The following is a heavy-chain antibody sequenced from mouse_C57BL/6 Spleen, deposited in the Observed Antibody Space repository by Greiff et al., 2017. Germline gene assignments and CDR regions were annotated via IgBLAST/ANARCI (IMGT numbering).Heavy chain of an antibody. Sequence: VQLQQPGAELVKPGASVKLSCKASGYTFTSSWMHWVKQRPGRGLEWIGRIDPIIGGTKYNEKFKSKATLTVDKPSSTADMQLSSLTSEDSAVYYCARHYDYGEEFYYYAMDYWGQGTSVTVSS. V-gene: IGHV1-72*01. D-gene: IGHD2-4*01. CDR1: GYTFTSSW. J-gene: IGHJ4*01. CDR2: IDPIIGGT. CDR3: ARHYDYGEEFYYYAMDY.